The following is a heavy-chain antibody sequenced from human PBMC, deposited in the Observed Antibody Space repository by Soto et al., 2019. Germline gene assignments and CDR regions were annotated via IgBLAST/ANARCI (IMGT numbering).Heavy chain of an antibody. Sequence: QVQLQESGPGLVKPSQTLSLTCTVAGGSMNRGGYYWRWVRQRPGEGLEWIGYIYYSGTTYYNPSLESRITISIDTTRSQFSPRLNSVTAADSAVYYCARWVAWGHFDYWGQGTLVAVSS. D-gene: IGHD7-27*01. CDR1: GGSMNRGGYY. CDR2: IYYSGTT. CDR3: ARWVAWGHFDY. V-gene: IGHV4-31*03. J-gene: IGHJ4*02.